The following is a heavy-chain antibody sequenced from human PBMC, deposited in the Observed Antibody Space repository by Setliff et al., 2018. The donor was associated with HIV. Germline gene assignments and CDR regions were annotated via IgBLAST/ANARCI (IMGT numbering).Heavy chain of an antibody. D-gene: IGHD1-26*01. Sequence: ASVKVSCKASGYTFTSYDINWVRQATGQGLEWMGRINPNSGGTKYAQKSQGRVTMTRDTSISTAYMELSSLRSEDTAVYYCARELEARIVGTWALGYWGQGTLVT. CDR3: ARELEARIVGTWALGY. CDR2: INPNSGGT. V-gene: IGHV1-2*06. J-gene: IGHJ4*02. CDR1: GYTFTSYD.